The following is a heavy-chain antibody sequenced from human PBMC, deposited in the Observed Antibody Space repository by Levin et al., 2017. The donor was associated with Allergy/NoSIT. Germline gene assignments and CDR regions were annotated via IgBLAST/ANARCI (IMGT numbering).Heavy chain of an antibody. J-gene: IGHJ4*02. V-gene: IGHV3-21*01. CDR3: AVGYSYGYLNFDY. D-gene: IGHD5-18*01. CDR2: ISSSSSYI. CDR1: GFTFSSYS. Sequence: GGSLRLSCAASGFTFSSYSMNWVRQAPGKGLEWVSSISSSSSYIYYADSVKGRFTISRDNAKNSLYLQMNSLRAEDTAVYYCAVGYSYGYLNFDYWGQGTLVTVSS.